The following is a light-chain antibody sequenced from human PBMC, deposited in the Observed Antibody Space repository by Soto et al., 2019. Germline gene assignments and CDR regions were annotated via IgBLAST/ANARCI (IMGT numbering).Light chain of an antibody. V-gene: IGKV1-5*01. CDR1: QNIRSR. Sequence: DFQMTQSPSTLSASVGDRVTITCPASQNIRSRLAWFQQKPGKAPKLLIYDASSLESGVPQRFSGSGSGTEFTLTISSLQTDDFSTDYCQQYHSYWTFGQGTKVE. J-gene: IGKJ1*01. CDR2: DAS. CDR3: QQYHSYWT.